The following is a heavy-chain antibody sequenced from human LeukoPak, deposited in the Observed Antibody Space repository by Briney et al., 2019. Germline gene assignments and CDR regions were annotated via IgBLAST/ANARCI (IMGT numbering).Heavy chain of an antibody. Sequence: PSETLSLTCAVYGGSFSGYYWSWIRQPPGKGLEWIGEINHSGSANYNPSLKSRVTISVDTSKNQFSLKLSSVTAADTAVYCCARGPLGSDYGYLGVGYWGQGTLVTVSS. CDR1: GGSFSGYY. CDR3: ARGPLGSDYGYLGVGY. V-gene: IGHV4-34*01. J-gene: IGHJ4*02. CDR2: INHSGSA. D-gene: IGHD4-17*01.